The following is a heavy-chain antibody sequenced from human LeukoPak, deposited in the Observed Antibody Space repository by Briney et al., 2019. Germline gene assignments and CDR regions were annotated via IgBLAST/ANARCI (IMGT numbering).Heavy chain of an antibody. CDR1: GYTLSGYY. D-gene: IGHD4-11*01. Sequence: ASVKVSCMASGYTLSGYYFHRVRQDPGQGLEWMGWINPNTAGTNYAQKFLGGVTLTWDTSISTAYMELTRLTSDDTAVYYCATSAGDYRAGHYYYMGVWGKGTSVTVSS. J-gene: IGHJ6*03. V-gene: IGHV1-2*02. CDR3: ATSAGDYRAGHYYYMGV. CDR2: INPNTAGT.